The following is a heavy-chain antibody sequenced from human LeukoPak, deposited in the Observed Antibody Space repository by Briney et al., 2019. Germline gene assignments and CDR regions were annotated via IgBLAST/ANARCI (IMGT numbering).Heavy chain of an antibody. Sequence: SETLSLTCSVSGGSMSDSITWGWVRQPPGKGLEWLANIHDDGRTAPNPSLRSRLTISQDRSKNQCSLKVSSVTAADTAFYYCAKVLTAAGLDLWGQGILVTVSS. CDR3: AKVLTAAGLDL. CDR2: IHDDGRT. V-gene: IGHV4/OR15-8*01. CDR1: GGSMSDSIT. J-gene: IGHJ5*02. D-gene: IGHD6-25*01.